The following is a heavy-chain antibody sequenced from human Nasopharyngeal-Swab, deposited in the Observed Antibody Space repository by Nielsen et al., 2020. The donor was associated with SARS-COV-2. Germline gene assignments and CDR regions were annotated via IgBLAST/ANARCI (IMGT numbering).Heavy chain of an antibody. CDR1: GFTFSSSS. Sequence: GESLKISCAASGFTFSSSSMNWVRQAPGKGLEWVSSISSSSSYIYYADSVKGRFTISRDNAKNSLYLQMNSLRAEDTAVYYCARDEQLAYGMDVWGQGTTVTVSS. V-gene: IGHV3-21*01. D-gene: IGHD6-6*01. J-gene: IGHJ6*02. CDR2: ISSSSSYI. CDR3: ARDEQLAYGMDV.